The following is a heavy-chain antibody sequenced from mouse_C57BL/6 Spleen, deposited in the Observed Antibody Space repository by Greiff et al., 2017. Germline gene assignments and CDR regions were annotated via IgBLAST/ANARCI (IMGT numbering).Heavy chain of an antibody. Sequence: EVKLVESGPELVKPGASVKISCKASGYSFTDYNMNWVKQSNGKSLEWIGVINPNYGTTSYNQKFKGKATLTVDQSSSTAYMQLNSLTSEDSAVYYGARHYYGRELHAMDYWGQGTSVTVSS. CDR1: GYSFTDYN. CDR2: INPNYGTT. CDR3: ARHYYGRELHAMDY. V-gene: IGHV1-39*01. J-gene: IGHJ4*01. D-gene: IGHD1-1*01.